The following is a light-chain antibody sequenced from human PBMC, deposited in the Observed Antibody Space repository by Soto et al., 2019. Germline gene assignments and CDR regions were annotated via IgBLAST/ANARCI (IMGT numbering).Light chain of an antibody. Sequence: QSALTQPASVSGSPGQSITISCTVTSSDVGNYNLVSWYQQHPGKVPKLIIYEASKRPSGVSNRFSGSQSGTTASLTISGLQAEDEADYFCCSYTGSKTDVFGTGTKLTVL. J-gene: IGLJ1*01. CDR2: EAS. CDR3: CSYTGSKTDV. V-gene: IGLV2-23*01. CDR1: SSDVGNYNL.